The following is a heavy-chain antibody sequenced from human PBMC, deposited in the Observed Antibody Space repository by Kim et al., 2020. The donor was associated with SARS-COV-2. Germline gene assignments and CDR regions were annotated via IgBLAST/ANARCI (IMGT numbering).Heavy chain of an antibody. J-gene: IGHJ4*02. Sequence: KGRLAISRNNAKNSLYLQMNSLRAEDTAVYYCARDGPPDYGGNAYYFDYWGQGTLVTVSS. CDR3: ARDGPPDYGGNAYYFDY. V-gene: IGHV3-11*06. D-gene: IGHD4-17*01.